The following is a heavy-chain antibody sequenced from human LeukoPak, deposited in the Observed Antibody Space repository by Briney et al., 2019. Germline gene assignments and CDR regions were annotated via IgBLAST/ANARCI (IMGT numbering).Heavy chain of an antibody. V-gene: IGHV4-39*01. CDR1: GGSISSSSYY. J-gene: IGHJ6*02. D-gene: IGHD6-19*01. CDR2: IYYSGST. Sequence: PSETLSLTCTVSGGSISSSSYYWGWIRHPPGKALEWLGSIYYSGSTYYNPSLKSRVTISVDTSKNQFSLKLSSVTAADTAVYYCARLEGSGWPYYGMDVWGQGTTVTVSS. CDR3: ARLEGSGWPYYGMDV.